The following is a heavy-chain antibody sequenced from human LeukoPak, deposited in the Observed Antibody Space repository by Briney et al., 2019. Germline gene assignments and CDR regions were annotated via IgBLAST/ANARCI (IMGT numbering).Heavy chain of an antibody. CDR2: ISGSGGST. J-gene: IGHJ4*02. D-gene: IGHD3-16*02. V-gene: IGHV3-23*01. CDR3: AKSPALRLGELSSYLFDY. CDR1: GFTFSSYG. Sequence: GSLRLSCAASGFTFSSYGVSWVRQAPGKGLEWVSAISGSGGSTYYADSVKGRFTISRDNSKNTLYLQMNSLRAEDTAVYYCAKSPALRLGELSSYLFDYWGQGTLVTVSS.